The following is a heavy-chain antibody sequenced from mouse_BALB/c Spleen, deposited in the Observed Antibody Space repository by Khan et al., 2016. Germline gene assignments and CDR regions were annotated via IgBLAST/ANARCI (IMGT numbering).Heavy chain of an antibody. Sequence: EVELVESGGDLVKPGGSLKLSCAASGFTFSSYGMSWVRQTPDKRLEWVATISSGGSYTYYPDSVKGRFTISRDNAKHTLYLQMSSLKSEDTAMYYCATNWDVYFDYWGQGTTLTVSS. D-gene: IGHD4-1*01. J-gene: IGHJ2*01. CDR3: ATNWDVYFDY. CDR1: GFTFSSYG. CDR2: ISSGGSYT. V-gene: IGHV5-6*01.